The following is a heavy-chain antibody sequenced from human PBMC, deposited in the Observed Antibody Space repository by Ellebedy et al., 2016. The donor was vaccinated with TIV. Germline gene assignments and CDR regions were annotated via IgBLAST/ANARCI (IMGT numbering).Heavy chain of an antibody. J-gene: IGHJ4*02. V-gene: IGHV4-34*01. CDR1: GGSFSGYY. D-gene: IGHD2-21*02. CDR2: INHSGST. Sequence: GSLRLXXAVYGGSFSGYYWSWIRQPPGKGLEWIGEINHSGSTYYNPSLKSRVTISVDTSKNQFSLKLSSVTAADTAVYYCARYCGGDCYRDYWGQGTLVTVSS. CDR3: ARYCGGDCYRDY.